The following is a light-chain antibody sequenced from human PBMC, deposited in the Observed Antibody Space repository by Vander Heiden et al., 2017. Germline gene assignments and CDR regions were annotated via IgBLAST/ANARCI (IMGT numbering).Light chain of an antibody. CDR1: QSISSY. V-gene: IGKV1-39*01. J-gene: IGKJ1*01. Sequence: DIQLTQSPSSLSASDGDRVTITCRASQSISSYLNWYQQKPGKAPKLLIDAASSLQSGVPSRFSGSGSGTDFTLTISSLQPEEFATYYCQQSYSTPRTFGQGTKVEIK. CDR2: AAS. CDR3: QQSYSTPRT.